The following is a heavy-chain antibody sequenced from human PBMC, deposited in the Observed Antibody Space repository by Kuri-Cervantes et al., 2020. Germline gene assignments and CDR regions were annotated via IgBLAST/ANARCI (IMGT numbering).Heavy chain of an antibody. J-gene: IGHJ4*02. CDR1: RYTFTKYF. CDR3: ARGSGMITFGGVIVF. Sequence: ASVKVSCKASRYTFTKYFTQWVRQGPGQGLEWMGIINPSGGSTSYAQKFQGRVTMTRDTSTSTVYMELSSLRSEDTAVYYCARGSGMITFGGVIVFWGQGTLVTVSS. V-gene: IGHV1-46*01. CDR2: INPSGGST. D-gene: IGHD3-16*02.